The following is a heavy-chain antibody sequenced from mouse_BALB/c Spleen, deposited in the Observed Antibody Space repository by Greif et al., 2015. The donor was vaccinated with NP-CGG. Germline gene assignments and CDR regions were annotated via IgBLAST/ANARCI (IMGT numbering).Heavy chain of an antibody. CDR1: GYTFTSYV. CDR2: INPYNDGT. V-gene: IGHV1-14*01. Sequence: LVESGPELVKPGASVKTSCKASGYTFTSYVMHWVKQKPGQGLEWIGYINPYNDGTKYNEKFKGKATLTSDKSSSTAYMELSSLTSEDSAVYYCARKFITTATFDYWGQGTTLTVSS. CDR3: ARKFITTATFDY. J-gene: IGHJ2*01. D-gene: IGHD1-2*01.